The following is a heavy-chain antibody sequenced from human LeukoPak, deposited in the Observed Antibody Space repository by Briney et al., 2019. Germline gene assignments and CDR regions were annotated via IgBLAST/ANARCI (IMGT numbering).Heavy chain of an antibody. CDR1: GGSFSGYY. CDR3: ARLRYRCSSTSCYWNYYYMDV. CDR2: INHSGST. J-gene: IGHJ6*03. V-gene: IGHV4-34*01. Sequence: SETLSLTCAVYGGSFSGYYWSWIRQPPGKGLEWIGEINHSGSTNYNPSLKSRVTISVDTSKNQFSLKLSSVTAADTAVYYCARLRYRCSSTSCYWNYYYMDVWGKGTTVTVSS. D-gene: IGHD2-2*01.